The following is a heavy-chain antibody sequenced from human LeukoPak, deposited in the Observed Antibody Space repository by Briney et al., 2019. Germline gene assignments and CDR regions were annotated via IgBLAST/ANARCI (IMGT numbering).Heavy chain of an antibody. Sequence: SGGSLRLSCAASGFTFSRFWMSWVRPAPGKGLEWVANIKQDGSEKYYVDSVKGRFTISRDNAKNSLYLQMNSLRAEDTAVFYCARDGTYTDYDPDFDIWGQGTLVTVSS. CDR3: ARDGTYTDYDPDFDI. CDR1: GFTFSRFW. V-gene: IGHV3-7*04. J-gene: IGHJ4*02. D-gene: IGHD5-12*01. CDR2: IKQDGSEK.